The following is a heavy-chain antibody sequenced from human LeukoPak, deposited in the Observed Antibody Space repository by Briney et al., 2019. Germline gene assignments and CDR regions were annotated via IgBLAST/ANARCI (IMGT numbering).Heavy chain of an antibody. CDR1: GYTFSGYF. CDR2: INPNSGDT. Sequence: ASVKVSCKASGYTFSGYFIHWVRQAPGQGLEWMAWINPNSGDTNYAQKFRGRVTVTRDTSIGTAYLELDRLRSDDTAKYYCARARTIPGYFDYWGQGTLVTVSS. J-gene: IGHJ4*02. V-gene: IGHV1-2*02. CDR3: ARARTIPGYFDY. D-gene: IGHD1-1*01.